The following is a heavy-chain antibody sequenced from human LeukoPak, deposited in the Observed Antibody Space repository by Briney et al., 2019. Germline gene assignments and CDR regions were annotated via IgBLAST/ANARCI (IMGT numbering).Heavy chain of an antibody. J-gene: IGHJ6*04. V-gene: IGHV3-73*01. CDR1: GFTCSGSA. Sequence: GGCLRLSRAASGFTCSGSATHWVRQACGKGLEWLGRIRNTANSYATTYAASVKGRFTISRDDSKNTAYLQMNSLKTDDTAVYYCTRLPYCTNGVCTLDVWGKGTTVTVSS. CDR2: IRNTANSYAT. D-gene: IGHD2-8*01. CDR3: TRLPYCTNGVCTLDV.